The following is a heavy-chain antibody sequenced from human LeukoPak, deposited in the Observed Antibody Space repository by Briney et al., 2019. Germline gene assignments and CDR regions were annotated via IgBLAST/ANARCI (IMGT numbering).Heavy chain of an antibody. CDR2: ISSSGSTI. V-gene: IGHV3-11*01. CDR3: ARDIHVYYYDSSGYALGAFDI. J-gene: IGHJ3*02. CDR1: GFTVSSNY. D-gene: IGHD3-22*01. Sequence: GGSLRLSCAASGFTVSSNYMSWIRQAPGKGLEWVSYISSSGSTIYYADSVKGRFTISRDNAKNSLYLQMNSLRAEDTAVYYCARDIHVYYYDSSGYALGAFDIWGQGTMVTVSS.